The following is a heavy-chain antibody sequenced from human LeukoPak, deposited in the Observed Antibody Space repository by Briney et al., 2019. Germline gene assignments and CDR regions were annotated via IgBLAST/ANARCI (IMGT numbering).Heavy chain of an antibody. J-gene: IGHJ4*02. CDR3: ARDHDDFGLDY. V-gene: IGHV4-34*01. CDR2: INHSGST. CDR1: GGSFSGYY. D-gene: IGHD3/OR15-3a*01. Sequence: PSETLSLTCAVYGGSFSGYYWSWIRQPPGKGLEWIGEINHSGSTNYNPSLKSRVTISVDTSKNQFSLNLSSVTAADTAVYYCARDHDDFGLDYWGQGTLVTVSS.